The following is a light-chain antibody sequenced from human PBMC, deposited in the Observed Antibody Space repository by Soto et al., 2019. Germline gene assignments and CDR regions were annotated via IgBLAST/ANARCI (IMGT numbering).Light chain of an antibody. J-gene: IGKJ1*01. CDR1: QSVSSSY. V-gene: IGKV3-20*01. CDR2: GAS. Sequence: EIVLTQSPGTLSLSPGERATLSCRAIQSVSSSYLAWHQQKPGQPPRLLIYGASSRATGIPDRFSGSGSGTDFTLTISRLEPEDFAVYYCQQYGSSPAVTFGQGTKVDIK. CDR3: QQYGSSPAVT.